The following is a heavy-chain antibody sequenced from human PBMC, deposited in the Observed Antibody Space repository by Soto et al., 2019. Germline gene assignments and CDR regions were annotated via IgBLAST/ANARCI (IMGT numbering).Heavy chain of an antibody. J-gene: IGHJ4*02. V-gene: IGHV4-31*03. Sequence: SETLSLTCPVSGGSISSGGYYWRWIRPHPGKGLEWIGYIYYSGSTYYNPSLKSRVTISVDTSKNQFSLKLSSVTAADTAVYYCARVPVVVPAARYYFDYWVQGTPVTLSS. CDR3: ARVPVVVPAARYYFDY. CDR1: GGSISSGGYY. D-gene: IGHD2-2*01. CDR2: IYYSGST.